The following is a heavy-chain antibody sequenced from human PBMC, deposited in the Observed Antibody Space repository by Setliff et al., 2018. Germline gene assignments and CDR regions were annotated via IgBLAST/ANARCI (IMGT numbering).Heavy chain of an antibody. Sequence: PSETLSLTCTVSGYSISSGYIWGWIRQPPGKGLEWVGNIGHTGSINYNPSLKSRLTISRDTSKNQVSLKLNSVTATDTSVYYCARDLGHGGDSDYWGQGILVTVSS. CDR1: GYSISSGYI. V-gene: IGHV4-38-2*02. J-gene: IGHJ4*02. CDR3: ARDLGHGGDSDY. D-gene: IGHD2-21*02. CDR2: IGHTGSI.